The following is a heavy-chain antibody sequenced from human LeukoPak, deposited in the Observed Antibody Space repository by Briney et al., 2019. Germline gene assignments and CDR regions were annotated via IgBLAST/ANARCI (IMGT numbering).Heavy chain of an antibody. V-gene: IGHV3-74*01. J-gene: IGHJ5*01. CDR2: INTDGTVT. Sequence: GGSLRLSCAASGFTFSQYWMLWVRQAPGKGLESVSRINTDGTVTTYADSVKGRFTVSRDNADNTMFLQMNSVRYEDTAVYYCATKQWLAPPPDSWGQGTPVTVSS. D-gene: IGHD6-19*01. CDR1: GFTFSQYW. CDR3: ATKQWLAPPPDS.